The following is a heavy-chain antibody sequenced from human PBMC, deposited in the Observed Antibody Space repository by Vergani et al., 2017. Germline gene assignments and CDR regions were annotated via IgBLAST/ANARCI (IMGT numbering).Heavy chain of an antibody. CDR2: IIPILGIA. CDR1: GYTFTSYT. J-gene: IGHJ4*02. V-gene: IGHV1-69*09. Sequence: QVQLVQSGAEVKKPGASVKVSCKASGYTFTSYTISWVRQAPGQGLEWMGRIIPILGIANYAQKFQGRVTITADKSTSTAYMELSSLRSEDTAVYYCARAGYDILTGYYEYYFDYWGQGTLVTVSS. D-gene: IGHD3-9*01. CDR3: ARAGYDILTGYYEYYFDY.